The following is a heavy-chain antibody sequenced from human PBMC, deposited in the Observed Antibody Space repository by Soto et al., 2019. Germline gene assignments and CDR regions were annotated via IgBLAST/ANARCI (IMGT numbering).Heavy chain of an antibody. CDR2: IIHIFHAA. CDR1: GGSFSSYA. V-gene: IGHV1-69*06. D-gene: IGHD3-9*01. J-gene: IGHJ6*01. Sequence: SVKVSCKASGGSFSSYAISWVLQAPGQGLEWMGRIIHIFHAATYAQKSQRRVPIPADKAPRTPSLELSRLRPEDTAVYHCARLPHSDILTGYLALYYSGMDVWREGTTVTVSS. CDR3: ARLPHSDILTGYLALYYSGMDV.